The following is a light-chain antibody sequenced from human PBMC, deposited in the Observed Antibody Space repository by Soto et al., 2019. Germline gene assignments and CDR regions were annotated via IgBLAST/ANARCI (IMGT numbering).Light chain of an antibody. J-gene: IGLJ2*01. CDR3: QSYDNGLSASV. V-gene: IGLV1-40*01. Sequence: QSVLTQPPSVSGAPGQRVTISCTGSSSNIGAGHVVHWYQQFPGRAPNLLIYGSSNRPSGVPDRFSGSKSGTSASLAITGLQAEDEADYYCQSYDNGLSASVFGGGTKDRP. CDR1: SSNIGAGHV. CDR2: GSS.